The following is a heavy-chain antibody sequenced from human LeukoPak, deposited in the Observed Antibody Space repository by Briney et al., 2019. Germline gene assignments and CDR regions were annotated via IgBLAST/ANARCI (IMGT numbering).Heavy chain of an antibody. CDR2: ISGSGSTI. J-gene: IGHJ4*02. V-gene: IGHV3-48*01. CDR1: GFTFSTYS. Sequence: GGSLRLSCAASGFTFSTYSMNWVRQAPGKGLEWVSYISGSGSTIYYADSVKGRFTISRDAAKNSLYLQMNSLRAEDTAVYYCARDLKSNWGQGTLVTVSS. CDR3: ARDLKSN. D-gene: IGHD6-6*01.